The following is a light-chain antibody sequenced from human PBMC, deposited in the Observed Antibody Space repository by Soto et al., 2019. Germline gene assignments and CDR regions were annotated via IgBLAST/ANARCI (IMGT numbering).Light chain of an antibody. CDR3: SSYTSSSTVAV. V-gene: IGLV2-14*01. J-gene: IGLJ1*01. Sequence: QSVLTQPASVSGSPGQSITISCTGTSSDVGGYNYVSWYQQHPGKAPKLMIYEVSNRPSGVSNRFSGSKSGNTASLTISGLQAEDEADYYCSSYTSSSTVAVFGTGTKLTV. CDR1: SSDVGGYNY. CDR2: EVS.